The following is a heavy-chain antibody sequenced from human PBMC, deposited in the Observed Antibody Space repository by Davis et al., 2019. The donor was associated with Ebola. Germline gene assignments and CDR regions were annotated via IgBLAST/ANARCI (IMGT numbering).Heavy chain of an antibody. CDR1: GASVSSYNYY. D-gene: IGHD3-22*01. CDR2: IYYSGNT. J-gene: IGHJ3*02. V-gene: IGHV4-61*05. CDR3: ARQDDYYGSRGFVDAIDI. Sequence: PGGSLRLSCTVSGASVSSYNYYWSWIRQAPGKGLEWIGYIYYSGNTNYNPSLKSRVTISVDKSKNQFSLNLSSVTAADTAVYYCARQDDYYGSRGFVDAIDIWGQGTMVTVSS.